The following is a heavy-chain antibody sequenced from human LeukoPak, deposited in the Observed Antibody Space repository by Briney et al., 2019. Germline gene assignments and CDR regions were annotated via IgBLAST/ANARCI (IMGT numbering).Heavy chain of an antibody. CDR3: ARGFYYYDRYYFDY. Sequence: SETLSLTCAVYGGSFSGYYWSWIRQPPGKGLEWIGEINHSGSTNYNPSLKSRVTISVDTSKNQFSLKLSSVTAADTAVYYCARGFYYYDRYYFDYWGQGTLVTASS. D-gene: IGHD3-22*01. CDR1: GGSFSGYY. J-gene: IGHJ4*02. V-gene: IGHV4-34*01. CDR2: INHSGST.